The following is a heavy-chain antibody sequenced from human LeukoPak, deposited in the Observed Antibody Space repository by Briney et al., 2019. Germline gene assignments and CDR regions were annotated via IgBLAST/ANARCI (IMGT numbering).Heavy chain of an antibody. CDR2: INSDGSST. J-gene: IGHJ4*02. CDR1: GFTFSSYW. V-gene: IGHV3-74*01. CDR3: ARAGGGVTTGY. Sequence: GGSLRLSCAASGFTFSSYWMHWVRQAPGKGLVWVSRINSDGSSTSYADSVKGRFTISRDNAENTLYLQMNSLRAEDTAVYYCARAGGGVTTGYWGQGTLVTVSS. D-gene: IGHD4-11*01.